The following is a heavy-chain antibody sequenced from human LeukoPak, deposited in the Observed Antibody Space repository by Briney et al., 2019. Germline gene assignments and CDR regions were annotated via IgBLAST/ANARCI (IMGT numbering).Heavy chain of an antibody. CDR2: IIAYNGNT. D-gene: IGHD6-19*01. CDR1: GDTFTSYG. CDR3: SRSECDYSRGRYLLSDY. J-gene: IGHJ4*02. Sequence: ASVKVSCKASGDTFTSYGISWVRQAPGQGREWMGWIIAYNGNTNYAHKFQGRVTITTDKSTSTAYMELRSLRSADAAVYYGSRSECDYSRGRYLLSDYWGQGTLVTVSS. V-gene: IGHV1-18*01.